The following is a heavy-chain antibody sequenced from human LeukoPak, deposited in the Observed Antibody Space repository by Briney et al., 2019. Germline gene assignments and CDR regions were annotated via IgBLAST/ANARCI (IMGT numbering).Heavy chain of an antibody. D-gene: IGHD6-19*01. Sequence: ASVKVSCKASGYTFTGYYMHWMRKAPGQGLEWMGRHNPNSGGTNYAQKFQGRVTMTRDTSISAAYMELTRLRSDDTAVYYCATQTGCSSGWYDYWGQGTLVTVSS. CDR2: HNPNSGGT. CDR3: ATQTGCSSGWYDY. J-gene: IGHJ4*02. V-gene: IGHV1-2*06. CDR1: GYTFTGYY.